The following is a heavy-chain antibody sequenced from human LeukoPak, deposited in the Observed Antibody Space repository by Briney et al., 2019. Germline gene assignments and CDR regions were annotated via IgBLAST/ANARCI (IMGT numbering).Heavy chain of an antibody. D-gene: IGHD3-10*01. V-gene: IGHV3-30*02. CDR3: VRDQRSYYYNY. CDR2: IRYDGSNK. CDR1: GFTFSSYG. J-gene: IGHJ4*02. Sequence: PGGSLRLSCAASGFTFSSYGMHWVCQAPGKGLEWVTFIRYDGSNKFYADSVKGRFTISRDNAKMSLYLQMNSLRADDTAVYYCVRDQRSYYYNYWGQGTLVTVSS.